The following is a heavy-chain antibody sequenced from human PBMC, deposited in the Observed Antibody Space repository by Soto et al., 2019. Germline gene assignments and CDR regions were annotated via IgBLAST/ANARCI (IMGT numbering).Heavy chain of an antibody. Sequence: SETLSLTCAVYGGSFSGYYWSWIRQPPGKGLEWIGEINHSGSTNYNPSLKSRVTISVDTSKNQFSLKLSSVTAADTAVYYCARGGPGGLLWFGELLSNWFDPWGQGTLVTVSS. CDR3: ARGGPGGLLWFGELLSNWFDP. V-gene: IGHV4-34*01. CDR1: GGSFSGYY. D-gene: IGHD3-10*01. CDR2: INHSGST. J-gene: IGHJ5*02.